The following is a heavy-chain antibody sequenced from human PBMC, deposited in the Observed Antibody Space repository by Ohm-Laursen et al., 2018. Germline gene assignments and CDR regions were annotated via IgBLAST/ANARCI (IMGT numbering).Heavy chain of an antibody. CDR1: GYTFTGYY. J-gene: IGHJ4*02. Sequence: ASVKVSCKASGYTFTGYYMHWVRQAPGQGLGWMGWINPNSGGTNYAQKFQGRVTMTRDTSISTAYMELSRLRSDDTAVYYCARAKMIPVGLDYWGQGTLVTVSS. V-gene: IGHV1-2*02. CDR3: ARAKMIPVGLDY. D-gene: IGHD3-16*01. CDR2: INPNSGGT.